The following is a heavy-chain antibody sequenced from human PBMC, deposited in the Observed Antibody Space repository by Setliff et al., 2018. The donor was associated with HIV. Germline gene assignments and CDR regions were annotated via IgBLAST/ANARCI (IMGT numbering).Heavy chain of an antibody. D-gene: IGHD6-19*01. J-gene: IGHJ4*02. CDR2: IDANTGIP. CDR3: ARDEGISKQWLVFDY. V-gene: IGHV7-4-1*02. Sequence: VASVKVSCKASAFTFNIYAIHWVRQAPGQGLEWMGYIDANTGIPTYAQALSGRFVFSLDTSVSTAYLQISSLKAEDTAVYYCARDEGISKQWLVFDYWGQGTLVTVSS. CDR1: AFTFNIYA.